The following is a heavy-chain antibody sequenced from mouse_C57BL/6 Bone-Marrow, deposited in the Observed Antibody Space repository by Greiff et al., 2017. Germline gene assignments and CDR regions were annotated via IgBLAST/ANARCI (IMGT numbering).Heavy chain of an antibody. Sequence: VQLQESGPELVKPGASVKISCKASGYAFSSSWMNWVKQRPGKGLEWIGRIYPGDGDTNYNGKFKGKATLTADKSSSTSYMQLSSLTSEDSAVYFCERLGRGFAYWGQGTLVTVSA. V-gene: IGHV1-82*01. CDR1: GYAFSSSW. D-gene: IGHD3-3*01. CDR3: ERLGRGFAY. CDR2: IYPGDGDT. J-gene: IGHJ3*01.